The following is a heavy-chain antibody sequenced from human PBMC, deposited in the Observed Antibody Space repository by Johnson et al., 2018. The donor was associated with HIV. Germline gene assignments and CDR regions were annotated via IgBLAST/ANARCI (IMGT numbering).Heavy chain of an antibody. D-gene: IGHD1-26*01. CDR2: IWYDGSNK. Sequence: QVQLVESGGGVVQPGRSLRLSCAASGFTFSSYGMHWVRQAPGKGLEWVAVIWYDGSNKYYADSVKGRFTISRDNSKNTLYLQMISLRAEETAVYYCGNDDLGWELSHDDAFDIWGQGTMVIVSS. CDR3: GNDDLGWELSHDDAFDI. V-gene: IGHV3-33*06. CDR1: GFTFSSYG. J-gene: IGHJ3*02.